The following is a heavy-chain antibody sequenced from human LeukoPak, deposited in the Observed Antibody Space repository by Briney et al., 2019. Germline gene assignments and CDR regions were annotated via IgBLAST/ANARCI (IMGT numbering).Heavy chain of an antibody. Sequence: GGSLRLSCAASGFTFSSYGMSWVRQAPGKGLEWVSGITYSGGGTYYADSVKGRFTISRDNSKNTLSLQMNSLRAEDTAVYYCAKDQLVGATGGGFDYWGQGTLVTVSS. CDR1: GFTFSSYG. CDR2: ITYSGGGT. D-gene: IGHD1-26*01. V-gene: IGHV3-23*01. CDR3: AKDQLVGATGGGFDY. J-gene: IGHJ4*02.